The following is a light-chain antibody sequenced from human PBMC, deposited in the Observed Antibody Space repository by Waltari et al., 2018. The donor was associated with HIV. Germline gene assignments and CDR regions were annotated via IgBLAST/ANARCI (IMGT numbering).Light chain of an antibody. CDR3: QPYTPSPPWT. Sequence: EIVMTQSPATLSVSPGERATLSCRASQSISSNLAWYQQKPGQAPRLLIYGASTRATGIPARFSGSGSGTEFTLTISSLQSEDFALYYCQPYTPSPPWTFGQGTKVEIK. CDR2: GAS. J-gene: IGKJ1*01. V-gene: IGKV3-15*01. CDR1: QSISSN.